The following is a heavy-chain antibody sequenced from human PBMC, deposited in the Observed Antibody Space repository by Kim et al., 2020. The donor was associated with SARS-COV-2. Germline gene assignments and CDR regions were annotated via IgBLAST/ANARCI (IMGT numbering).Heavy chain of an antibody. CDR3: ARDRYYDSTGHFDN. V-gene: IGHV4-59*01. Sequence: YNPSLKSRVTVSVDTSNDRLSLKRSSGSAADTAVYYCARDRYYDSTGHFDNWGQGTLVTVSS. J-gene: IGHJ4*02. D-gene: IGHD3-22*01.